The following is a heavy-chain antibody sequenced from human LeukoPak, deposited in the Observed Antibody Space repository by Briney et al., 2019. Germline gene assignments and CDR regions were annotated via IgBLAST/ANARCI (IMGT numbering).Heavy chain of an antibody. J-gene: IGHJ4*02. CDR2: INPSGGST. V-gene: IGHV1-46*01. CDR3: ARATLNYYDSSGYRLEFGYDY. D-gene: IGHD3-22*01. CDR1: GYTFTSYY. Sequence: ASVKVSCKASGYTFTSYYMHWVRQAPGQGLEWMGIINPSGGSTSYAQKFQGRVTITADKSTSTAYMELSSLRSEDTAVYYCARATLNYYDSSGYRLEFGYDYWGQGTLVTVSS.